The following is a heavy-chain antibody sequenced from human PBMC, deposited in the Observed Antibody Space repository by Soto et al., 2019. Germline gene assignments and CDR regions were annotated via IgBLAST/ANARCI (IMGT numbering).Heavy chain of an antibody. CDR2: INHSGST. D-gene: IGHD4-17*01. CDR1: GGSFSGYY. V-gene: IGHV4-34*01. Sequence: PSETLSLTCAVYGGSFSGYYWSWIRQPPGKGLEWIEEINHSGSTNYNPSLKSRVTISVDTSKNQFSLKLSSVTAADTAVYYCARGKNLRTTNNYYYYGMDVWGQGTTVTVSS. J-gene: IGHJ6*02. CDR3: ARGKNLRTTNNYYYYGMDV.